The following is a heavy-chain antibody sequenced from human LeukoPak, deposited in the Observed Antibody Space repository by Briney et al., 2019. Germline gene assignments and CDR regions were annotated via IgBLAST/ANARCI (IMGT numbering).Heavy chain of an antibody. J-gene: IGHJ5*02. CDR1: GGSISSSSYY. D-gene: IGHD3-22*01. V-gene: IGHV4-39*07. Sequence: PSETLSLTCTVSGGSISSSSYYWGWIRQPPGKGLEWIGSIYYSGSTYYNPSLKSRVTISVDTSKNQFSLKLSSVTAADTAVYYCARVLTFARYYDSSGLDWFDPWGQGTLVTVSS. CDR3: ARVLTFARYYDSSGLDWFDP. CDR2: IYYSGST.